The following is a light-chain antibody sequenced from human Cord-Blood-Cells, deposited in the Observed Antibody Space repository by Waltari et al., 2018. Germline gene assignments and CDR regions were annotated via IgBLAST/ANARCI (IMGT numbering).Light chain of an antibody. CDR2: DVS. CDR1: SSDVGGYNY. Sequence: QSALTQPRSVSGSPGQSVTISCTGTSSDVGGYNYVSWYQPHPGKAPKLRIYDVSKRPSGVPDRFCGSKSGNTASLTISGLKAEDEADYYGCSYAGSYTLVFGGGTKLTVL. V-gene: IGLV2-11*01. CDR3: CSYAGSYTLV. J-gene: IGLJ3*02.